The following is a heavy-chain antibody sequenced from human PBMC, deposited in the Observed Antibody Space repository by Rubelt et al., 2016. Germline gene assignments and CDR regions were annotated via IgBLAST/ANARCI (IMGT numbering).Heavy chain of an antibody. J-gene: IGHJ4*03. CDR2: ISNSGKSI. D-gene: IGHD2-21*02. CDR1: GFTFRSYG. Sequence: AASGFTFRSYGMNWVRQAPGEGLEWVSSISNSGKSIYYADSVKGRFTISRDNVKNSVYLQMNSLKDVDAAFYYNARDNSGSVLVTAMVDFWGPGTLVTVSS. V-gene: IGHV3-21*01. CDR3: ARDNSGSVLVTAMVDF.